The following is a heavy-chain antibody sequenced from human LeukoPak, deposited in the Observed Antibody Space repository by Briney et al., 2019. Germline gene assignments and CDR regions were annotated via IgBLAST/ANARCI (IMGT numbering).Heavy chain of an antibody. CDR3: AKGLSSGSNFDY. Sequence: GGSLRLSCAASGFTFSSYGMHWVRQAPAKGLEWVAVISYDGSNKYYADSVKGRFTISRDNSKNTLYLQMNSLRAEDTAVYYCAKGLSSGSNFDYWGQGTLVTVSS. CDR1: GFTFSSYG. CDR2: ISYDGSNK. J-gene: IGHJ4*02. D-gene: IGHD6-19*01. V-gene: IGHV3-30*18.